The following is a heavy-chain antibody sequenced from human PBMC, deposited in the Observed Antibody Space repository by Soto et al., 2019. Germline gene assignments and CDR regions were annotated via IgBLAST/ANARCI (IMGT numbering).Heavy chain of an antibody. CDR3: AQSDYEWGYYYGMDV. CDR1: GFTFSSYA. V-gene: IGHV3-30-3*01. J-gene: IGHJ6*02. D-gene: IGHD4-17*01. CDR2: ISYDGSNK. Sequence: QVQLVESGGGVVQPGRSLRLSCAASGFTFSSYAMHWVRQAPGKGLEWVAVISYDGSNKYYADSVKGRFTISRDNSKNTLYLQMNSLRAEDTAVYYCAQSDYEWGYYYGMDVWGQGTTVTVSS.